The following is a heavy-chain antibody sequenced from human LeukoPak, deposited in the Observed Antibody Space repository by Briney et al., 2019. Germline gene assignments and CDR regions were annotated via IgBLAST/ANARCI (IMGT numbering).Heavy chain of an antibody. Sequence: PGESLKISCKGSGYSFTSYWISWVRQMPGKGLEWMGRIDPSDSYTNYSPSFQGHVTISADKSISTAYLQWSSLKASDSAIYFCARVPNSMDVWGQGTTVTVSS. V-gene: IGHV5-10-1*01. CDR2: IDPSDSYT. CDR3: ARVPNSMDV. J-gene: IGHJ6*02. CDR1: GYSFTSYW. D-gene: IGHD4/OR15-4a*01.